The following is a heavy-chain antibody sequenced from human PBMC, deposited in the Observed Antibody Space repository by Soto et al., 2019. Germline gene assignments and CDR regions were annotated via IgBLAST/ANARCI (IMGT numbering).Heavy chain of an antibody. CDR2: MYNTGST. Sequence: PSETLSLTCTVSGGSISSYYWSWIRQPPGKGLEWIGYMYNTGSTIYNPSLKSRVTISVDTSKNQFSLQLNSVTPEDTAVYYCARLVGNSWLDYWGQGTVVTVSS. V-gene: IGHV4-59*12. CDR3: ARLVGNSWLDY. D-gene: IGHD6-13*01. J-gene: IGHJ4*02. CDR1: GGSISSYY.